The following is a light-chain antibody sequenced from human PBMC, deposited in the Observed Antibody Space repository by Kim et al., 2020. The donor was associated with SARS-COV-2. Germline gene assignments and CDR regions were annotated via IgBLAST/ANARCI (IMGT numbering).Light chain of an antibody. J-gene: IGKJ1*01. CDR2: SAS. Sequence: LSVSPGERVTLSCRASQRINTNVAWYQQKPGQAPRLLIYSASTRATGIPARFSGSGSGTDFTLTISSLQSEDFAVYYCQQYNTWWTFGQGTKVDIK. CDR3: QQYNTWWT. CDR1: QRINTN. V-gene: IGKV3-15*01.